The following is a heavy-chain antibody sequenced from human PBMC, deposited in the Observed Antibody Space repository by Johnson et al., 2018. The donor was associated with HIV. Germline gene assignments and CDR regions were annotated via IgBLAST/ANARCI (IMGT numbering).Heavy chain of an antibody. CDR1: GFTFSDVW. J-gene: IGHJ3*02. D-gene: IGHD2-15*01. CDR2: IKTKTEGGTT. Sequence: VQLVESGGGSVQPGDSLRLSCAASGFTFSDVWMTWVRQAPGRGLEWLGRIKTKTEGGTTDYAAPVKGRFTISRDDSINTVYLQMNSLKSEDMAVYYCTTGDCSGGSCHAFDIWGQGTMVTVSS. CDR3: TTGDCSGGSCHAFDI. V-gene: IGHV3-15*01.